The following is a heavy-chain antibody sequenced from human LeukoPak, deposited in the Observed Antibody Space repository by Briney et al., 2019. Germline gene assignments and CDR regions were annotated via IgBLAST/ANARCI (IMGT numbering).Heavy chain of an antibody. V-gene: IGHV3-NL1*01. CDR3: AKGGEMRTFFFDS. J-gene: IGHJ4*02. CDR2: IYYDGDT. CDR1: GFTFTNYA. Sequence: GGSLRLSCAASGFTFTNYAMHWVRQAPGKGLEWVSIIYYDGDTSYADSVKGRFSISRDISKNTLYPQMSSLRADDTAMYYCAKGGEMRTFFFDSWGQGSLVTVSS. D-gene: IGHD3-16*01.